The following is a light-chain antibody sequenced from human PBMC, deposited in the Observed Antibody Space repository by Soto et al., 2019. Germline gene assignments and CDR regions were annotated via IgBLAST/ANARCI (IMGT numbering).Light chain of an antibody. J-gene: IGKJ3*01. CDR3: HQRSHWPPT. V-gene: IGKV3-11*01. CDR1: QSVSSY. CDR2: DAS. Sequence: EIVLTQSPATLSLSPGERATLSCRASQSVSSYLAWYQQKPGQAPRLLIYDASNRATGIPARFSGSESGTVFTITISSLELEDFAVYYCHQRSHWPPTFGPGTKVDIK.